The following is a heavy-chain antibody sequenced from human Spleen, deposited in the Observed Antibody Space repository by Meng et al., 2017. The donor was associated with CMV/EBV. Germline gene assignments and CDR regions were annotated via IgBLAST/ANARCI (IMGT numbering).Heavy chain of an antibody. CDR2: INHGGST. V-gene: IGHV4-34*01. J-gene: IGHJ5*02. Sequence: SETLSLTCAVYGGSFRAYHWSWIRQPPGKGLEWIGEINHGGSTNFSPSFNSRVPMSGDTSKNHFSLKLTSVTAADTAVYYCARVGTSCSVGCRPYNWFDPWGQGTLVTVSS. CDR3: ARVGTSCSVGCRPYNWFDP. D-gene: IGHD2-2*01. CDR1: GGSFRAYH.